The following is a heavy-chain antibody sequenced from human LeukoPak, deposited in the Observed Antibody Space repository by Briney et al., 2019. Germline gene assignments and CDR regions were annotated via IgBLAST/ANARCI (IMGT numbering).Heavy chain of an antibody. J-gene: IGHJ4*02. CDR3: ARGRVTFSFSSGLGY. D-gene: IGHD6-6*01. CDR2: INPSGGGT. CDR1: GNTLTSYY. Sequence: ASVKVSCKASGNTLTSYYMHWVRQAPGQGLEWMGIINPSGGGTTYAQKFQGRVTMTRDTSTSTVYMELSSLRSEDTDVYFCARGRVTFSFSSGLGYWGQGTLVTVSS. V-gene: IGHV1-46*03.